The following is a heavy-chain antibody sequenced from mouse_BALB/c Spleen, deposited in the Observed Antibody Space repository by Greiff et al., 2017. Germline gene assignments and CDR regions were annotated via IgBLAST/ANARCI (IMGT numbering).Heavy chain of an antibody. CDR2: IYPGNSDT. J-gene: IGHJ4*01. CDR3: TATMITGYAMDY. Sequence: EVQLQQSGTVLARPGASVKMSCKASGYTFTSYWMHWVKQRPGQGLEWIGAIYPGNSDTSYNQKFKGKAKLTAVTSTSTAYMELSSLTNEDSAVYYCTATMITGYAMDYWGQGTSVTVSS. V-gene: IGHV1-5*01. CDR1: GYTFTSYW. D-gene: IGHD2-4*01.